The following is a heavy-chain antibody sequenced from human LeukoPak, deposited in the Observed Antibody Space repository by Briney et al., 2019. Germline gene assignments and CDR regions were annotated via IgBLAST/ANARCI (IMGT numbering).Heavy chain of an antibody. D-gene: IGHD3-16*01. CDR3: ARWPTMGGR. CDR1: GFTFSRYA. J-gene: IGHJ4*02. V-gene: IGHV3-64D*06. CDR2: ISSNGGST. Sequence: GGSLRLSCSASGFTFSRYAMHWVRQAPGKGLEYVSAISSNGGSTYYADSVKGRFTISRDNSKNTLYLQMSSLRVEDTAVYYCARWPTMGGRWGQGTLVTVSS.